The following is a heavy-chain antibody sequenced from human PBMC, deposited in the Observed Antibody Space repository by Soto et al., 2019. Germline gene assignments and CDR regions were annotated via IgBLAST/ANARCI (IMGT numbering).Heavy chain of an antibody. D-gene: IGHD2-21*02. J-gene: IGHJ6*02. CDR1: GGTFSSYA. CDR3: ATCGGDCYSLGMDV. V-gene: IGHV1-69*12. Sequence: QVQLVQSGAAVKKPGSSVKVSCKASGGTFSSYAISWVRQAPGQGLEWMGGIIPIFGTANYAQKFQGRVTITADESTSTADMELSSLRSEDTAVYYCATCGGDCYSLGMDVWGRGTTVTVSS. CDR2: IIPIFGTA.